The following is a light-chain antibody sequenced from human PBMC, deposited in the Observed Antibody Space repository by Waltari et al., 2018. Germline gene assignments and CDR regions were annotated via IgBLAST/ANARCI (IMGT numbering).Light chain of an antibody. CDR3: LVWHSTTDHHGV. CDR2: YDS. J-gene: IGLJ2*01. V-gene: IGLV3-21*04. CDR1: NIGSNS. Sequence: SYVVTQSPSVSVAPGETARITCGGDNIGSNSVPWYQQRPGPAPVLVISYDSDRPSGIPERFSGSNSGNTATLTISWVEADDEADYYCLVWHSTTDHHGVFGGGTKLTVL.